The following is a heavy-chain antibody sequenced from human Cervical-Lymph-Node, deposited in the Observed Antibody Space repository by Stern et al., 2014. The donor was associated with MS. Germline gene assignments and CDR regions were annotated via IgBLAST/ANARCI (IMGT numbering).Heavy chain of an antibody. Sequence: QVQLVQSGAEVKKPGSSVKVSCKASGGTFNTNVISWVRQAPGQGLEWMGGIIPIFGTALYAQKFQGRVTITANESTRAAYMELSGLRSEDTAVYYCARAAYSTSSYNYWGQGTLVIVSS. CDR3: ARAAYSTSSYNY. V-gene: IGHV1-69*01. CDR2: IIPIFGTA. D-gene: IGHD6-6*01. CDR1: GGTFNTNV. J-gene: IGHJ4*02.